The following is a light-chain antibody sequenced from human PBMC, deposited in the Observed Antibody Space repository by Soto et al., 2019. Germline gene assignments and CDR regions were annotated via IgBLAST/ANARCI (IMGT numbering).Light chain of an antibody. CDR1: QGISSY. J-gene: IGKJ2*01. V-gene: IGKV1-9*01. CDR3: QQLNSYPPT. CDR2: AAS. Sequence: IQLTQSPSSLSASVGDRVTITCRASQGISSYLAWYQQKPGKAPKFLIYAASTLQRGVPSRFSGSGSGTDFTLTISRLQTEDFATYFCQQLNSYPPTFGQGTELEIK.